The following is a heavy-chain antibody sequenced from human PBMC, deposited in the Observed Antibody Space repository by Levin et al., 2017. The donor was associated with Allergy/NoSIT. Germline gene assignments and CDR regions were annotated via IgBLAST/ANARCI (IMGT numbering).Heavy chain of an antibody. Sequence: PGGSLRLSCAASGFTFSSYAMHWVRQAPGKGLEWVAVISYDGSNKYYADSVKGRFTISRDNSKNTLYLQMNSLRAEDTAVYYCARDRLFWYDSSGSDAFDSWGQGTMVTVSS. V-gene: IGHV3-30*04. D-gene: IGHD3-22*01. CDR3: ARDRLFWYDSSGSDAFDS. J-gene: IGHJ3*02. CDR1: GFTFSSYA. CDR2: ISYDGSNK.